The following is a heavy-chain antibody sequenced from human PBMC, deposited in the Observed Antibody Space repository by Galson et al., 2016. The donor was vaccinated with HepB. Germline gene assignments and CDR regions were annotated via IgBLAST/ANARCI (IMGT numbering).Heavy chain of an antibody. V-gene: IGHV3-48*04. CDR1: RFTFSSYS. CDR2: IGTSGSPI. D-gene: IGHD2/OR15-2a*01. Sequence: SLRLSCAGSRFTFSSYSMDWVRQAPGKGLEWVSYIGTSGSPIYYADSVRGRFTISRDNARNSVFLQMRSLRAEDTAIYYCVRGFLSNSFDYWGQGVLVTVAS. CDR3: VRGFLSNSFDY. J-gene: IGHJ4*02.